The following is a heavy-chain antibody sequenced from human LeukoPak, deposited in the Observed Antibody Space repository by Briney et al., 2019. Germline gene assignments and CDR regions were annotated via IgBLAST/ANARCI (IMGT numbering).Heavy chain of an antibody. Sequence: SETLSLTCTVSGGSISSYSWSWIRQPPGKGLEWIGYIYYSGSTNYNPSLKSRVTISVDTSKNQFSLKLSSVTAADTAVYYCARVGSGYYTYWFDPWGQGTLVTVSS. D-gene: IGHD3-3*01. V-gene: IGHV4-59*01. CDR1: GGSISSYS. CDR2: IYYSGST. CDR3: ARVGSGYYTYWFDP. J-gene: IGHJ5*02.